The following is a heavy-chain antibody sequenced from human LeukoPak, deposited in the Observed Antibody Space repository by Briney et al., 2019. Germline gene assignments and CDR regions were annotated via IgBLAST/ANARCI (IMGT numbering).Heavy chain of an antibody. J-gene: IGHJ6*02. D-gene: IGHD1-26*01. CDR1: GFTFGSYA. CDR2: ISYEGSKK. Sequence: SGGGVVQPGRSLRLSCAASGFTFGSYAMQWRRQAPGKGLEWVAVISYEGSKKYYTDSVKGRLTISRDNSKTTLYLQMNSLRAEDTAVYYCARIELNGMDVWGQGTTVTVSS. V-gene: IGHV3-30-3*01. CDR3: ARIELNGMDV.